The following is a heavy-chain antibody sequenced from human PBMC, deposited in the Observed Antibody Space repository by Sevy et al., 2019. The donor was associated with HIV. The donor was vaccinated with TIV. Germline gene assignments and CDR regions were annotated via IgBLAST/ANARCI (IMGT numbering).Heavy chain of an antibody. D-gene: IGHD3-10*01. CDR1: GFTFSNAW. V-gene: IGHV3-15*01. J-gene: IGHJ4*02. Sequence: GGSLRLSCAASGFTFSNAWMSWVRQAPGKGLEWVGRIKSKNDGGTTDYAAPVKGRFTISRDDSKNTLYLQMNSLKTEDTAIYYCTRDSKNRGLSARLDYWGQGTLVTVSS. CDR3: TRDSKNRGLSARLDY. CDR2: IKSKNDGGTT.